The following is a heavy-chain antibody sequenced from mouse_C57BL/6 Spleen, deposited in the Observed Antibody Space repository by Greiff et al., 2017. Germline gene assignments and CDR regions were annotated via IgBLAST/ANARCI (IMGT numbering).Heavy chain of an antibody. Sequence: VQLKQSGPELVKPGASVKMSCKASGYTFTDYYMHWVKQSHGKSLEWIGYINPNNGGTSSNQKFKGKATLTVDKSSSTAYMARRSLTSEDSAVYYCALEAGGSYWYFDVGGTGTTVTVAS. D-gene: IGHD1-1*02. V-gene: IGHV1-22*01. J-gene: IGHJ1*03. CDR3: ALEAGGSYWYFDV. CDR2: INPNNGGT. CDR1: GYTFTDYY.